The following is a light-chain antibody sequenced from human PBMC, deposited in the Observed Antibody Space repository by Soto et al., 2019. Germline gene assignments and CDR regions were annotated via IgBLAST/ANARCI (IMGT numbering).Light chain of an antibody. Sequence: DIQMTQSPSSLSASVGDRVTITCQASQDISNYLNWYQQKPGKAPKLLIYDASNLETGVPSRFSGSGSGTDFTVTISCLQPEDIATYYCQQYDNLSYTFGQGTKLEIK. J-gene: IGKJ2*01. CDR3: QQYDNLSYT. CDR1: QDISNY. CDR2: DAS. V-gene: IGKV1-33*01.